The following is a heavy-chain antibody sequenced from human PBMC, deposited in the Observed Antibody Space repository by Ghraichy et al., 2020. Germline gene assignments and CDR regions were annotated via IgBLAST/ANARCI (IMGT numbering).Heavy chain of an antibody. J-gene: IGHJ4*02. CDR2: VHNSGST. V-gene: IGHV4-59*01. CDR1: GDSISTYY. D-gene: IGHD3-3*01. CDR3: ARESGWSGVFDY. Sequence: SETLSLTCTVSGDSISTYYLSWMRQPPGKELEWIVYVHNSGSTNYNPSLNSRVTISVDTSQNQFSLKLTSVTTAVTAVYYCARESGWSGVFDYWGQGTLVIVSS.